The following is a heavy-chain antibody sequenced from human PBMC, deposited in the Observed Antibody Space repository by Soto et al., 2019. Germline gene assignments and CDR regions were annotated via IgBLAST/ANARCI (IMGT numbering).Heavy chain of an antibody. Sequence: QPGGALRLSCPASVFTFSSYAMSWVRQAPGKGLEWVSAISGIGGSTYYAGSVKGRFTISRDNSKNTLYLQMNSLRAEDTAVYYCAKDRSSGYNADAFDIWGQGTMVTVSS. CDR1: VFTFSSYA. CDR2: ISGIGGST. D-gene: IGHD3-22*01. CDR3: AKDRSSGYNADAFDI. V-gene: IGHV3-23*01. J-gene: IGHJ3*02.